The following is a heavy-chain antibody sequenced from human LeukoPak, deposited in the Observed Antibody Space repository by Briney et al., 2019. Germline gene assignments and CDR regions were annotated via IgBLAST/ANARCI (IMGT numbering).Heavy chain of an antibody. D-gene: IGHD6-19*01. Sequence: SETLSLTCTVPGDSISSYYWSWIRQPAGKGLEWIGRVYVTGSTNLNPALQSRVTMSVDTSKNQFSLKLTSVTAADTAVYYCARDRQWLVDHWGQGSLVTVSS. CDR1: GDSISSYY. CDR2: VYVTGST. CDR3: ARDRQWLVDH. V-gene: IGHV4-4*07. J-gene: IGHJ5*02.